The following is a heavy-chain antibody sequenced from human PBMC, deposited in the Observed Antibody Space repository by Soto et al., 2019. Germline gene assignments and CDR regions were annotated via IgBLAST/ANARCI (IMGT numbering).Heavy chain of an antibody. J-gene: IGHJ4*02. Sequence: GGSLRLSCAASGFTFGDYGIHWVRQAPGKGLEWLALISFDGTEQHYADSVKGRFTISRDNSKNTLYLQMNSLRVDDTAVYYFTISLTYSFDYWGQGTLVTVCS. CDR2: ISFDGTEQ. CDR1: GFTFGDYG. V-gene: IGHV3-30*03. CDR3: TISLTYSFDY.